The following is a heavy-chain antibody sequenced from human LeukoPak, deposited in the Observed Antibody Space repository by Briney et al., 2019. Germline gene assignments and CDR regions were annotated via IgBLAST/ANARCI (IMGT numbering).Heavy chain of an antibody. CDR3: ASGGGSGWFPFDY. D-gene: IGHD6-19*01. CDR2: IYYSGST. CDR1: GDSISSSSSY. Sequence: KPSETLSLTCTVSGDSISSSSSYWGWIRQPPGEGLEWIGSIYYSGSTYYNPSLKSRVTISVDTSKNQFSLKLSSVTAADTAVYYCASGGGSGWFPFDYWGQGTLVTVSS. J-gene: IGHJ4*02. V-gene: IGHV4-39*01.